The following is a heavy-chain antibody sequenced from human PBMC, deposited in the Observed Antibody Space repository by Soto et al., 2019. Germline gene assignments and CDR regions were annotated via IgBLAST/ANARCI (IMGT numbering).Heavy chain of an antibody. CDR1: GFTFSSYG. D-gene: IGHD5-18*01. CDR3: AREGGQLWSPGRRYYFDY. J-gene: IGHJ4*02. CDR2: IWYDGSNK. V-gene: IGHV3-33*01. Sequence: GGSLRLSCAASGFTFSSYGMHWVRQAPGKGLEWVAVIWYDGSNKYYADSVKGRFTISRDNSKNTLYLQMNSLRAEDTAVYYCAREGGQLWSPGRRYYFDYWGQGTLVTVSS.